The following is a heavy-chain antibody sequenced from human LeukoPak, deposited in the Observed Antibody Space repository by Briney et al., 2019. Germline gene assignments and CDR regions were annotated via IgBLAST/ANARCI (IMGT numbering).Heavy chain of an antibody. D-gene: IGHD1-26*01. Sequence: SETLSLTCTVSGGSISTSNYYWGWIRQPPGKGLEWIGNIFYSGSTYYSPSLRSRVTISLDTSKNQFSLKLSSVTAADTAVYYCARHLRELPGWYYYYYMDVWGKGTTVTISS. J-gene: IGHJ6*03. CDR1: GGSISTSNYY. V-gene: IGHV4-39*01. CDR2: IFYSGST. CDR3: ARHLRELPGWYYYYYMDV.